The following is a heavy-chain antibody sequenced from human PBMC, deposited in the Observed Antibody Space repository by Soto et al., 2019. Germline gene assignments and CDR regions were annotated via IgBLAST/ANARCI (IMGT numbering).Heavy chain of an antibody. V-gene: IGHV3-23*01. CDR1: GFTFSSYA. CDR2: ISGSGGST. D-gene: IGHD2-15*01. CDR3: AKLSPCYGGSCYPTQFDY. J-gene: IGHJ4*02. Sequence: GGSLRLSCAASGFTFSSYAMSWVRQAPGKGLEWVSAISGSGGSTYYADSVKGRFTISRDNSKNTLYLQMNSLRAEDTAVYYCAKLSPCYGGSCYPTQFDYWGQGTLVTVSS.